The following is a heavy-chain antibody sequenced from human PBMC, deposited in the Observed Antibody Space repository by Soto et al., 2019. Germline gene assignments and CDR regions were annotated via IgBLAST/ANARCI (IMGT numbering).Heavy chain of an antibody. CDR1: GGSISSGGYS. Sequence: TLSLTCAVSGGSISSGGYSWSWIRQPPGKGLEWIGYIYHSGSTYYNPSLKSRVTISVDTSKNQFSLKLSSVTAADTAVYYCASDRDAFDIWGQRTMVTVSS. CDR2: IYHSGST. J-gene: IGHJ3*02. CDR3: ASDRDAFDI. V-gene: IGHV4-30-2*05.